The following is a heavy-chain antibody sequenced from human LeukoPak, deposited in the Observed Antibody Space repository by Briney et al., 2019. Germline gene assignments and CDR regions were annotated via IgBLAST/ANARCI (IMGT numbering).Heavy chain of an antibody. V-gene: IGHV4-59*06. D-gene: IGHD3-22*01. CDR3: ASLPIFYDSSGYNYGLDAFDI. J-gene: IGHJ3*02. CDR1: GGSISHYF. Sequence: SETLSLTCTVSGGSISHYFWSWIRQHPGKGLEWIGYIYYSGSTYYNPSLKSRVTISVDTSKNQFSLKLSSVTAADTAVYYCASLPIFYDSSGYNYGLDAFDIWGQGTMVTVSS. CDR2: IYYSGST.